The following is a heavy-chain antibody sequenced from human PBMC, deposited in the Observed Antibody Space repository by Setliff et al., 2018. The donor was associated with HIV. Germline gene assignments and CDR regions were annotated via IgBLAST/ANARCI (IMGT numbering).Heavy chain of an antibody. J-gene: IGHJ6*02. CDR3: AKDYYGDYYYYGMDV. Sequence: PGGSLRLSCAASGFSFRSYAVSWVRQAPGKGLEWVSVISGSGDITYYRESVKGRFTVSRDNSNNTVYLQMNSLRAEDTAVYYCAKDYYGDYYYYGMDVWVQGTTVTVSS. D-gene: IGHD4-17*01. CDR2: ISGSGDIT. CDR1: GFSFRSYA. V-gene: IGHV3-23*01.